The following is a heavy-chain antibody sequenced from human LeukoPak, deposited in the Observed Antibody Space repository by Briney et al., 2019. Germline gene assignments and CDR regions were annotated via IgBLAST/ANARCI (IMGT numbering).Heavy chain of an antibody. D-gene: IGHD6-13*01. CDR1: GGTFSSYA. J-gene: IGHJ4*02. Sequence: SVKVSCKASGGTFSSYAISWVRQAPGQGLEWMGGIIPIFGTANYAQKFQGRVTITADESMSTAYMELSSLRSEDTAVYYCASSGRVYSSGWYVDYFDYWGQGTLVTVSS. V-gene: IGHV1-69*13. CDR3: ASSGRVYSSGWYVDYFDY. CDR2: IIPIFGTA.